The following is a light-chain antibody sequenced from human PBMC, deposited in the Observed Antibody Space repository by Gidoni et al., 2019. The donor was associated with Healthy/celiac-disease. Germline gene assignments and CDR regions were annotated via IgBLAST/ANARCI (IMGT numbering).Light chain of an antibody. J-gene: IGKJ1*01. CDR1: QSVSSSY. Sequence: EIVLTQSPGTLSLSPGERAPLSCRASQSVSSSYLAWYQQKPGQAPRLLIYGASSRATGIPDRFSGSGSGTDFTLTSSRLEPEDFAVYYCQQYGSSFWTFXXXTKVEIK. CDR3: QQYGSSFWT. V-gene: IGKV3-20*01. CDR2: GAS.